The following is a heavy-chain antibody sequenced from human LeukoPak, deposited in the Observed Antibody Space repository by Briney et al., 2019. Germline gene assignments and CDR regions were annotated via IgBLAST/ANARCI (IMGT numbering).Heavy chain of an antibody. V-gene: IGHV3-21*01. CDR1: GFTFSSYS. Sequence: GGSLRLSCAASGFTFSSYSMNWVRQAPGKGLEWVSSISSSSSYIYYADSVKGRFAISRDNSKNTLYLQMNSLRAEDTAVYYCARGNDFWSGWLDPWGQGTLVTVSS. CDR3: ARGNDFWSGWLDP. D-gene: IGHD3-3*01. CDR2: ISSSSSYI. J-gene: IGHJ5*02.